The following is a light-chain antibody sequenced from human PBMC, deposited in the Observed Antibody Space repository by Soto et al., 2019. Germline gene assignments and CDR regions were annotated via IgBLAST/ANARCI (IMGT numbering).Light chain of an antibody. CDR1: QSVSSSY. CDR3: QQYGSSPLT. J-gene: IGKJ3*01. CDR2: GAS. V-gene: IGKV3-20*01. Sequence: IGLTQSPGSLSLCPGERATLSCRARQSVSSSYLAWYQQKPGQAPRLLIYGASSRATGIPDRFSGSGSGTNFTLTTSTLEPEDFAVYYCQQYGSSPLTFGPGTKVDNK.